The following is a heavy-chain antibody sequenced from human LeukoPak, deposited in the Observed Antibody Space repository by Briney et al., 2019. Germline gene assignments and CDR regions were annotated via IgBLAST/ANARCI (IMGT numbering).Heavy chain of an antibody. V-gene: IGHV3-23*01. Sequence: GGSLRLSCVASGFSFSSYGMNWVRQAPGKGLERVSGLSGSGVSSYYADSVKGRFTISRDNSKNTLFLQMSSLRAEDTAVYYCARSSHSYYYYGMDVWGQGTTVTVPS. CDR1: GFSFSSYG. J-gene: IGHJ6*02. CDR2: LSGSGVSS. CDR3: ARSSHSYYYYGMDV.